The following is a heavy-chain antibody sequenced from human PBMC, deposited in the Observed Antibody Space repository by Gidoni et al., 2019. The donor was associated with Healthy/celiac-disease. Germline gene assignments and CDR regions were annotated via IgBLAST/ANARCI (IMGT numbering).Heavy chain of an antibody. V-gene: IGHV3-48*03. CDR2: ISSSGSTI. CDR3: ARWYSGYDFFDY. J-gene: IGHJ4*02. Sequence: EVQLVESGGGLVQPGGSLRLSCAASGFTFSSYEMNWVRQAPGKGLEWVSYISSSGSTIYYADSVKGRFTISRDNAKNSLYLQMNSLRAEDTAVYYCARWYSGYDFFDYWGQGTLVTVSS. CDR1: GFTFSSYE. D-gene: IGHD5-12*01.